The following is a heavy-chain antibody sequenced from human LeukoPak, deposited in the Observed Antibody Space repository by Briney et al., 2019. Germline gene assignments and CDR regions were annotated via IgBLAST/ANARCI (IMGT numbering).Heavy chain of an antibody. CDR2: IKQDGSEK. J-gene: IGHJ4*02. CDR1: GFTFSSYW. CDR3: ARDFPDILTGLGFDY. D-gene: IGHD3-9*01. Sequence: PGGSLRLSCAASGFTFSSYWMSWVRQAPGKGLEWVANIKQDGSEKYYVDSVKGRFTISRDNAKNSLYLQMNSLRAEDTAVYYCARDFPDILTGLGFDYWGQGTLVTVSS. V-gene: IGHV3-7*01.